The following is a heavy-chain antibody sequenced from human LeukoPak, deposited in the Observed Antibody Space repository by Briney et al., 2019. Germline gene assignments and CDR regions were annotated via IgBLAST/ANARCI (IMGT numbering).Heavy chain of an antibody. J-gene: IGHJ5*02. D-gene: IGHD3-22*01. CDR1: GGTFSSYA. CDR3: ARVSDLDYYDSSGPNWFDP. V-gene: IGHV1-69*04. Sequence: SVTVSCKASGGTFSSYAISWVRQAPGQGLEWMGRIIPIFGIANYAQKFQGRVTITADNSTSTAYMELSSLRSEDTAVYYCARVSDLDYYDSSGPNWFDPWGQGTLVTVSS. CDR2: IIPIFGIA.